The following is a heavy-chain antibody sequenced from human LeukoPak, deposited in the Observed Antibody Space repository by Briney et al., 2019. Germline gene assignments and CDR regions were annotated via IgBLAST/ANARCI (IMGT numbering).Heavy chain of an antibody. D-gene: IGHD6-6*01. CDR1: GYTFTGYY. V-gene: IGHV1-2*02. CDR2: INPNSGGT. Sequence: ASVKVSCKASGYTFTGYYMHWVRQAPGQGLEWMGWINPNSGGTIYAQKFQGRVTMTRDTSISTAYMELSRLRSDDTAVYYCARDPVPLGVAARPRDYWGQGTLVTVSS. J-gene: IGHJ4*02. CDR3: ARDPVPLGVAARPRDY.